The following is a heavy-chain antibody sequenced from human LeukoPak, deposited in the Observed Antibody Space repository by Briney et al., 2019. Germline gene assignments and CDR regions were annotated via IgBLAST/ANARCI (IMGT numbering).Heavy chain of an antibody. CDR2: LSGSGSST. J-gene: IGHJ4*02. D-gene: IGHD3-22*01. Sequence: GGSLRLSCAASGFTFNNYAMSWVRQTPGKGQEWVSALSGSGSSTYYADSVKGRFTISRDNSKNTLYLQMNSLRAEDSAVYYCAKPYYESPAWGQGTLVTVSS. V-gene: IGHV3-23*01. CDR3: AKPYYESPA. CDR1: GFTFNNYA.